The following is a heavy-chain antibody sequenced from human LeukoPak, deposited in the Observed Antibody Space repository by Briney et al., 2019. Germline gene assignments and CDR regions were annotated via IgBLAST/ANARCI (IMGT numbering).Heavy chain of an antibody. V-gene: IGHV1-69*13. D-gene: IGHD3-3*01. CDR1: GGTFSSYA. J-gene: IGHJ4*02. CDR2: IIPIFGTA. Sequence: GASVNVSFKASGGTFSSYAISWVRQAPGQGLEWMGGIIPIFGTANYAQKFQGRVTITADESTSTAYMELSSLRSEDTAVYYCARGVHRYDFWSGYYGVYWGQGTLVTVSS. CDR3: ARGVHRYDFWSGYYGVY.